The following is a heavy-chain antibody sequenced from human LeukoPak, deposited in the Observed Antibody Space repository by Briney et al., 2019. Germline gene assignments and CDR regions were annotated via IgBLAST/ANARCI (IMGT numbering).Heavy chain of an antibody. J-gene: IGHJ5*02. Sequence: KPSETLSLTCTVSGGPISISSYYWGWIRQPPGKGLVWIGSIYYSGSTYYNPSLKRRVTISVDTSKNQFSLKLSSVTAADTAVYYWARHHASVYDFDWFDPWGQGTLVTVSS. CDR3: ARHHASVYDFDWFDP. D-gene: IGHD5/OR15-5a*01. CDR2: IYYSGST. CDR1: GGPISISSYY. V-gene: IGHV4-39*01.